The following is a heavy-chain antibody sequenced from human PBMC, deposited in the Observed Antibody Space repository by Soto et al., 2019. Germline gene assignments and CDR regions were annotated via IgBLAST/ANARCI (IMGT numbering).Heavy chain of an antibody. Sequence: PSETLSLTCAVYGGSFSGYYWSWIRQPPGKGLEWIGEINHSGSTNYNPSLKSRVTISVDTSKNQFSLKLSSVTAADTAVYYCARGYGSSGYYFPLFDYWGQGTLVTVSS. CDR1: GGSFSGYY. CDR2: INHSGST. J-gene: IGHJ4*02. CDR3: ARGYGSSGYYFPLFDY. D-gene: IGHD3-22*01. V-gene: IGHV4-34*01.